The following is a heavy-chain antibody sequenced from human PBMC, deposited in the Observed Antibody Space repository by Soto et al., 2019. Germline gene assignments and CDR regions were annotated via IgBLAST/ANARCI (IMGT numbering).Heavy chain of an antibody. Sequence: QVQLVQSGAEVKEPGSSVKVSCKASGGTFSSYALNWVRQAPGQGLEWMGRIIPIFNTPKYAQKFQGRLTITEDEATSTAYMELSSLKSEDTAVYYCARMDSYGREPYYYYGLDVWGQGTTVTVSS. CDR3: ARMDSYGREPYYYYGLDV. CDR1: GGTFSSYA. CDR2: IIPIFNTP. D-gene: IGHD5-18*01. V-gene: IGHV1-69*15. J-gene: IGHJ6*02.